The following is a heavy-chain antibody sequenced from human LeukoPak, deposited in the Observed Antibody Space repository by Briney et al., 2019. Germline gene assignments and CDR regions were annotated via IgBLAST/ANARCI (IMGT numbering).Heavy chain of an antibody. CDR2: ISSSSTII. D-gene: IGHD6-13*01. CDR3: AKDSIPSSWSFAIDA. J-gene: IGHJ3*01. CDR1: GFTFSSYS. V-gene: IGHV3-48*04. Sequence: PSGGSLRLSCAASGFTFSSYSMNWVRQAPGKGLEWVSYISSSSTIIYNADSVKGRFTISRDNAKSSLYLQMNSLRAEDTAVYYCAKDSIPSSWSFAIDAWGQGTMVTVSS.